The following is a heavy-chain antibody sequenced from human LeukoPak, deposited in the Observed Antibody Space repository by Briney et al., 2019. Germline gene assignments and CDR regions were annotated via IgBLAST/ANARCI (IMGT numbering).Heavy chain of an antibody. CDR3: ASSPWGITGTTYNWFDP. D-gene: IGHD1-7*01. V-gene: IGHV1-69*05. CDR2: IIPIFGTA. CDR1: GGTFSSYA. J-gene: IGHJ5*02. Sequence: SVKVSCKASGGTFSSYAISWVRQAPGHGLEWMGGIIPIFGTANYAQKFQGRVTITTDESTSTAYMELSSLRSEDTAVYYCASSPWGITGTTYNWFDPWGQGTLVTVSS.